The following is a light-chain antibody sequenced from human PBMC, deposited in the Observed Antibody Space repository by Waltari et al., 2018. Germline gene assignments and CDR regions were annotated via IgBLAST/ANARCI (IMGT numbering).Light chain of an antibody. Sequence: AIQMTQSPSSLSASVGDRVTITCRPSRGIRHDLGWYQQKPGKAPKLLIYAASSLQSGVPSRFSGSGSGTDFTLTISSLQPEDFATYYCLQDYTYPLTFGGGTKVEIK. J-gene: IGKJ4*01. CDR1: RGIRHD. V-gene: IGKV1-6*01. CDR2: AAS. CDR3: LQDYTYPLT.